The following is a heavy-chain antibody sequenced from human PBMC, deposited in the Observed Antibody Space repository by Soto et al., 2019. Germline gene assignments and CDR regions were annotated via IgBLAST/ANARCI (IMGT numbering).Heavy chain of an antibody. CDR3: ATSQKGYNWNYFDH. V-gene: IGHV4-39*01. D-gene: IGHD1-20*01. CDR1: GGSISGSYYY. Sequence: PSETLSLTCAVSGGSISGSYYYWAWLRQSPGKGPEWIGGVFYTGFTSYNPSLESRVSVSVDTSKSQFSLKLSAVTAADTAVYYCATSQKGYNWNYFDHWGQGALVTV. J-gene: IGHJ4*02. CDR2: VFYTGFT.